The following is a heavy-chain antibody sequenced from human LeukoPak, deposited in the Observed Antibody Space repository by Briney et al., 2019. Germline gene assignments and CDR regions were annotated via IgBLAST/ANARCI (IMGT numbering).Heavy chain of an antibody. D-gene: IGHD3-22*01. V-gene: IGHV1-24*01. CDR1: GYTLTELS. J-gene: IGHJ5*02. Sequence: ASVKVSCKVSGYTLTELSMHWVRQAPGKGLEGMGGFDPEDGETIYAQKFQGRVTMTEDTSTDTAYMELSSLRSENTAVYYCATDLYYYDSSGSWGQGTLVTVSS. CDR2: FDPEDGET. CDR3: ATDLYYYDSSGS.